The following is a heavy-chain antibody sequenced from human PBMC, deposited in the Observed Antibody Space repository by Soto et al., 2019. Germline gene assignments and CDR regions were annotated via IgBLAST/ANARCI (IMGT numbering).Heavy chain of an antibody. Sequence: GASVKVSCKASGGTFSSYAISWVRQAPGQGLEWMGGIIPIFGTANYAQKFQGRVTITADESTSTAYMELSSPRSEDTAVYYCARSQEVVVVPAAPIDYWGQGTLVTVSS. CDR2: IIPIFGTA. V-gene: IGHV1-69*13. D-gene: IGHD2-15*01. CDR3: ARSQEVVVVPAAPIDY. J-gene: IGHJ4*02. CDR1: GGTFSSYA.